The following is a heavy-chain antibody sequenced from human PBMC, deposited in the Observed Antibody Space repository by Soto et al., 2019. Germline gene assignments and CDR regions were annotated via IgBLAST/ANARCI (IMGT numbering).Heavy chain of an antibody. CDR3: AREGFDHRPDY. V-gene: IGHV4-4*02. CDR1: GDSISSPNW. J-gene: IGHJ4*02. CDR2: MFASGSS. Sequence: QVQLQESGPGLVKPSETLSLTCAVSGDSISSPNWWNWYRQSPGKGLELIGEMFASGSSNYNPSLDGRVTISLDTSKNHFSLKLTSLTAADTAIYYCAREGFDHRPDYWGQGIPVSVSS.